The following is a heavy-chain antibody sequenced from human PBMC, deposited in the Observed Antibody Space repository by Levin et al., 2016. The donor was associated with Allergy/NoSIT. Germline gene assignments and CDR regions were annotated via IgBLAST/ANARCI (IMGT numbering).Heavy chain of an antibody. CDR1: GYTFTNYG. Sequence: ASVKVSCKASGYTFTNYGLTWVRQAPGQGLEWVGWINTNNGNTNYAQKLQGRVTMTTDTSTSTAYMELRSLRSDDTAVYYCARERTYNNYATVFDFWGQGTLVTVSS. CDR2: INTNNGNT. V-gene: IGHV1-18*01. CDR3: ARERTYNNYATVFDF. D-gene: IGHD4-11*01. J-gene: IGHJ4*02.